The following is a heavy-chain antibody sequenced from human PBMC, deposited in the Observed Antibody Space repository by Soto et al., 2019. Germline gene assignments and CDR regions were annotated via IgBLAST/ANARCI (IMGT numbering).Heavy chain of an antibody. CDR1: GFTFSSYG. J-gene: IGHJ4*02. CDR2: ISYDGSNK. Sequence: PXGSLRLSCSASGFTFSSYGMHWVRQAPGKGLEWVAVISYDGSNKYYADSVKGRFTISRDNSKNTLYLQMNSLRAEDTAVYYCAKDGGIVGATKQYFDYWGQGTLVTVSS. D-gene: IGHD1-26*01. V-gene: IGHV3-30*18. CDR3: AKDGGIVGATKQYFDY.